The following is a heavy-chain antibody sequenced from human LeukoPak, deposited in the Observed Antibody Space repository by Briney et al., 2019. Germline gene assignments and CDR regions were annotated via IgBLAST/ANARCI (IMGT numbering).Heavy chain of an antibody. J-gene: IGHJ4*02. CDR2: INTDGSET. Sequence: PGGSLRLSCAASGLTFSASWMSWVRQAPGKGLEWVANINTDGSETYYVDSVRGRFTISRDNAKKSLYLQMDSLSEADTAIYYCARDPAAWDYWGQGTLVTVSP. V-gene: IGHV3-7*01. CDR3: ARDPAAWDY. D-gene: IGHD6-13*01. CDR1: GLTFSASW.